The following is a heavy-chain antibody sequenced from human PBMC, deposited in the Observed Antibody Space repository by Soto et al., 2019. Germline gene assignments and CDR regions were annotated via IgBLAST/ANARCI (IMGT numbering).Heavy chain of an antibody. V-gene: IGHV3-11*01. J-gene: IGHJ4*02. Sequence: GGSLRLSCSASGYTFSDYYMSWIRQAPGKGLDWISYIDTSSTKIYYADSVKGRFTISRDNAKNSLYLEMNSLRDEDTAVYYCASHYDMWSGYLSPVDYWGQGTLVTVSS. CDR1: GYTFSDYY. D-gene: IGHD3-3*01. CDR2: IDTSSTKI. CDR3: ASHYDMWSGYLSPVDY.